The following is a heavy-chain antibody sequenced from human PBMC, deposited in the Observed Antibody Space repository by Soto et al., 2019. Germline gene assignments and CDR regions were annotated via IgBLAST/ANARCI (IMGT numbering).Heavy chain of an antibody. Sequence: GGSLRLSCADSGFTFSSEAMGWVRQATGKGLEWVSSISGSGGSTYYADTVKGRFTISRDNSKNTLYLQMNSLRAEDTAVYYCAKRRGYCSSTSCYAGRNVWGQGT. D-gene: IGHD2-2*01. CDR1: GFTFSSEA. V-gene: IGHV3-23*01. J-gene: IGHJ6*02. CDR2: ISGSGGST. CDR3: AKRRGYCSSTSCYAGRNV.